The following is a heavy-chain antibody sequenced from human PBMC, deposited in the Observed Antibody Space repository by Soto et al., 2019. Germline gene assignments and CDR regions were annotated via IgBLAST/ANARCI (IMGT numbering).Heavy chain of an antibody. J-gene: IGHJ4*02. Sequence: SETLSLTXTVSGGSISSSSYYWGWIRQPPGKGLEWIGSIYYSGSTYYNPSLKSRVTISVDTSKNQFSLKLSSVTAADTAVYYCARLWIAGRYFDYWGQGTLVTVSS. D-gene: IGHD2-21*01. CDR2: IYYSGST. CDR3: ARLWIAGRYFDY. CDR1: GGSISSSSYY. V-gene: IGHV4-39*01.